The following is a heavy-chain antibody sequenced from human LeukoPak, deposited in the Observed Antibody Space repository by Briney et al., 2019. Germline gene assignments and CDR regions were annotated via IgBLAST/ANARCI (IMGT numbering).Heavy chain of an antibody. CDR2: IYYSGST. V-gene: IGHV4-31*03. CDR3: AREGEAVYNWFDP. J-gene: IGHJ5*02. D-gene: IGHD1-26*01. CDR1: GGSISSGGYY. Sequence: SETLSLTCTVSGGSISSGGYYWSWIRQHPGKGLEWIGYIYYSGSTYYNPSLKSRVTISVDTSKNQFSLKLSSVTAADTAVYYCAREGEAVYNWFDPWGQGTLVTVSS.